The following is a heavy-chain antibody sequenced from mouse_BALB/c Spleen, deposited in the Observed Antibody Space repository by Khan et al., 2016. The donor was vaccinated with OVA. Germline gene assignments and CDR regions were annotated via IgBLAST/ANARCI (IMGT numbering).Heavy chain of an antibody. Sequence: QVQLKQSEPGLVAPSPSLSITCTVSGFSLTSYGVPWVRQPPGKGLEWLGEILAGGSTNYNSALMSKQSISIDNSTSQVFLKMNSRQTDDTAMYYCARLEDIWGQGTTLTVSS. V-gene: IGHV2-9*02. J-gene: IGHJ2*01. CDR1: GFSLTSYG. CDR3: ARLEDI. D-gene: IGHD1-3*01. CDR2: ILAGGST.